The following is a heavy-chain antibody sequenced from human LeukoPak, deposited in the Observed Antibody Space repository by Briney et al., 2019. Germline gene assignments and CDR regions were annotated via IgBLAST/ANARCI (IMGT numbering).Heavy chain of an antibody. CDR1: GYTFTSYY. CDR3: ARDFRASLMANYYYYYMDV. CDR2: INPSGGST. V-gene: IGHV1-46*01. Sequence: ASVKVSCKASGYTFTSYYMHWVRQALGQGLEWMGIINPSGGSTSYAQKFQGRVTMTRDMSTSTVYMELSSLRSEDTAVYYCARDFRASLMANYYYYYMDVWGKGTTVTVSS. D-gene: IGHD5-24*01. J-gene: IGHJ6*03.